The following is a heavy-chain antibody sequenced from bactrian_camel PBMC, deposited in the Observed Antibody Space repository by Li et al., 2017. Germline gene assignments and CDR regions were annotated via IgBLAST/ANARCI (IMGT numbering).Heavy chain of an antibody. J-gene: IGHJ4*01. Sequence: VQLVESGGGSVQAGGSLRLSCRYTYRGYCMGWFRQAPGKEREGVAALNSSGGRTYYADSVKGRFIISQDNAKKTLYLQMNNLKPEDTAMYYCATAQGYIDPWFPRANYNYWGQGTQVTVS. V-gene: IGHV3S1*01. CDR2: LNSSGGRT. D-gene: IGHD5*01. CDR1: YTYRGYC. CDR3: ATAQGYIDPWFPRANYNY.